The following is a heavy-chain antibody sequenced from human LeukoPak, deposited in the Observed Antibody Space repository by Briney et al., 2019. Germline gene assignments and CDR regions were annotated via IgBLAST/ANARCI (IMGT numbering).Heavy chain of an antibody. CDR1: GFTFSSCA. CDR3: ARELREHGVFDI. V-gene: IGHV3-23*01. CDR2: ISGSGGST. Sequence: GRSLRLSCAASGFTFSSCAMHWVRQAPGKGLEWVSAISGSGGSTYYAASVKGRFSISRDNSKNTVYLQMNSLRAEDTAVYYCARELREHGVFDIWGQGTMVTVSS. J-gene: IGHJ3*02. D-gene: IGHD1-26*01.